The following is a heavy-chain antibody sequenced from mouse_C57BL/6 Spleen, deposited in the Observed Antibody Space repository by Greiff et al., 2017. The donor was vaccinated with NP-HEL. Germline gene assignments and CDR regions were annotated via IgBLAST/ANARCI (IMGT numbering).Heavy chain of an antibody. CDR1: GYAFSSSW. Sequence: QVQLQQSGPELVKPGASVKISCKASGYAFSSSWMNWVKQRPGKGLEWIGRIYPGDGDTNYNGKFKGKATLTADKSSSTAYMQLSSLTSEDSAVYFCARSGDSNYVRAMDYWGQGTSVTVSS. CDR2: IYPGDGDT. J-gene: IGHJ4*01. V-gene: IGHV1-82*01. D-gene: IGHD2-5*01. CDR3: ARSGDSNYVRAMDY.